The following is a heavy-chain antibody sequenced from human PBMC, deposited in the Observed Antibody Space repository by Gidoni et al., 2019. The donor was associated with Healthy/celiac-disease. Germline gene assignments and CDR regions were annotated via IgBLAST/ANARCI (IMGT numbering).Heavy chain of an antibody. CDR1: GGSISSRSYY. CDR3: ARDQGYYDSSGNWFDP. CDR2: IYYSGST. D-gene: IGHD3-22*01. J-gene: IGHJ5*02. V-gene: IGHV4-39*07. Sequence: QLQLQESGPGLVKPSATLSLTCTVSGGSISSRSYYWGWIRQTPGKGLEWIGSIYYSGSTYYNPSLKSRVTVSVDTSKNQFSLKLSSVTDADTAVYYCARDQGYYDSSGNWFDPWGQGTLVTVSS.